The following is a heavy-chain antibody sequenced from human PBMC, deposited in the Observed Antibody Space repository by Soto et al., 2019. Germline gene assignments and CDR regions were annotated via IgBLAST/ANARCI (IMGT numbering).Heavy chain of an antibody. Sequence: SETLSLTCAVYGGSFSGYYWSWIRQPPGKGLEWIGEINHSGSTNYNPSLKSRVTISVDTSKNQFSLKLSSVTAADTAVYYCARERRITMVRGVPDYWGQGTLVTVS. V-gene: IGHV4-34*01. CDR3: ARERRITMVRGVPDY. J-gene: IGHJ4*02. CDR1: GGSFSGYY. CDR2: INHSGST. D-gene: IGHD3-10*01.